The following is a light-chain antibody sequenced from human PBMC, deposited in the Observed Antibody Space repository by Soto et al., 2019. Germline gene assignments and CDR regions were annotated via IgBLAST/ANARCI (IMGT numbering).Light chain of an antibody. CDR1: SSDVGGYNF. Sequence: QSALTQPRSVSGSPGQSVTISCTGASSDVGGYNFVSWYQQHPGKAPKLMIYDVSKRPSGVPDRFSGSKSGNTASLTISGLQAEDEADYYCCSYAGSCTLVFGTGTKVTVL. J-gene: IGLJ1*01. V-gene: IGLV2-11*01. CDR3: CSYAGSCTLV. CDR2: DVS.